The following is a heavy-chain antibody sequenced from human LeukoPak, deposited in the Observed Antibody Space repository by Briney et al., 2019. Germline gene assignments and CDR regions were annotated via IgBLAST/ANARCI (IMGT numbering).Heavy chain of an antibody. CDR1: GFIFSSYA. V-gene: IGHV3-23*01. J-gene: IGHJ6*03. Sequence: GGSLRLSCAASGFIFSSYAMSWVRQAPGKGLEWVSTISGSGGSTYYADSVKGRFTISRDNSKNTLYLQMNSLRAEDTAVYYCAKDLRGNGYYMDVWGKGTTVTVSS. CDR3: AKDLRGNGYYMDV. D-gene: IGHD2-8*01. CDR2: ISGSGGST.